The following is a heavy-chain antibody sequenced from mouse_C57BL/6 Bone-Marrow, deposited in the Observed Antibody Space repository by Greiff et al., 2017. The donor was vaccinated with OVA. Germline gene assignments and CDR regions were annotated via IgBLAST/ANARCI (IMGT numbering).Heavy chain of an antibody. CDR1: GFTFSDYY. J-gene: IGHJ3*01. V-gene: IGHV5-12*01. CDR3: SKQSGNWAAWFAY. CDR2: ISNGGGST. D-gene: IGHD4-1*01. Sequence: EVKLVESGGGLVQPGGSLKLSCAASGFTFSDYYMYWVRQTPEKRLEWVAYISNGGGSTYYPDTVKGRFTISRDNAKNTLYLQMSRLKSEDKAMFYWSKQSGNWAAWFAYWGQGTLVTVSA.